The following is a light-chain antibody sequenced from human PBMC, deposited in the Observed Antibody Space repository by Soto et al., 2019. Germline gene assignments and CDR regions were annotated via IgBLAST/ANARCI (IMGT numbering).Light chain of an antibody. V-gene: IGKV4-1*01. Sequence: DIVITQSPYSLAVSLGERATINCKSSQSVLYSSNNKKYLAWYQQKPGQPPKLLIYWSSTRESGVPDRFSGSGSGTDFTLTISSLQAEDVAVYYCQQYYSTPFTFGGGTKVDIK. CDR2: WSS. CDR3: QQYYSTPFT. J-gene: IGKJ4*01. CDR1: QSVLYSSNNKKY.